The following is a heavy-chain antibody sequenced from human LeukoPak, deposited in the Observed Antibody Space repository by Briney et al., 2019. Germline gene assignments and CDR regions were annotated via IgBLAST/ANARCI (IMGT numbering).Heavy chain of an antibody. CDR1: GGSISSSSYY. CDR2: IYYSGST. CDR3: ARFYGDYVLRAFDI. V-gene: IGHV4-39*01. D-gene: IGHD4-17*01. Sequence: SETLSLTCTVSGGSISSSSYYWVWIRQPPGKGLEWIGSIYYSGSTYYNPSLKSRVTISVDTSKNQFSLKLSSVTAADTAVYYCARFYGDYVLRAFDIWGQGTMVTVSS. J-gene: IGHJ3*02.